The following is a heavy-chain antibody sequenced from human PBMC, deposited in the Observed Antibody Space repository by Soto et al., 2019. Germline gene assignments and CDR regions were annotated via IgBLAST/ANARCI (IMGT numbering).Heavy chain of an antibody. CDR3: ARDYESDILPGRRMYNWFDP. V-gene: IGHV3-21*01. J-gene: IGHJ5*02. Sequence: PGGSLRLSCAASGFNFSIYSMTWVRQAPGKWLEWVSSISSSGRAIYYEDSVRGRFTMSRDNAKNSLYLQMNSLRAEDTAVYYCARDYESDILPGRRMYNWFDPWGQGTLVTVSS. CDR1: GFNFSIYS. CDR2: ISSSGRAI. D-gene: IGHD3-9*01.